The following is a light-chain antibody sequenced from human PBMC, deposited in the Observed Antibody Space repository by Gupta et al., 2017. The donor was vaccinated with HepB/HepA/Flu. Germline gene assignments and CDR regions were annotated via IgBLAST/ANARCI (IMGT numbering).Light chain of an antibody. CDR1: QSVLYTSNNKNY. CDR2: WAS. CDR3: QQYYGSPRT. Sequence: ILMTHSPASLPLSLGERATINCRSSQSVLYTSNNKNYLAWYQQKAGQPPKLLIYWASTRESGVPDRFSGSGSGTDFTLTISSLQAEDVAVYYCQQYYGSPRTFGQGTKVEVK. V-gene: IGKV4-1*01. J-gene: IGKJ1*01.